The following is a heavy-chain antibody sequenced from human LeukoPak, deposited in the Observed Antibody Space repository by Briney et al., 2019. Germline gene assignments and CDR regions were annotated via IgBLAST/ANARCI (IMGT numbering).Heavy chain of an antibody. CDR2: ISKSSAYI. CDR3: AELGITMIGGV. D-gene: IGHD3-10*02. Sequence: GGSLRLSCAASGFTLSSYSMNWVRQAPGKGLEWVSSISKSSAYIYYADSVKGRFTISRDNAKNSLYLQMNSLRAEDTAVYYCAELGITMIGGVWGKGTTVTISS. V-gene: IGHV3-21*01. J-gene: IGHJ6*04. CDR1: GFTLSSYS.